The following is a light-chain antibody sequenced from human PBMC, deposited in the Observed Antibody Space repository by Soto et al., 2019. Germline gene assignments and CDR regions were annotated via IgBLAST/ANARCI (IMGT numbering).Light chain of an antibody. CDR3: QQYNNWPPVT. Sequence: EIVMTQSPATLSVSPGERATLSCRASQSVGSNLAWYQQKPGQAPRLLIYGASTGATGIPVRFSGSGSGTEFTLTISSLQSEDFAVYYCQQYNNWPPVTFGQGTKLEIK. J-gene: IGKJ2*01. CDR1: QSVGSN. CDR2: GAS. V-gene: IGKV3-15*01.